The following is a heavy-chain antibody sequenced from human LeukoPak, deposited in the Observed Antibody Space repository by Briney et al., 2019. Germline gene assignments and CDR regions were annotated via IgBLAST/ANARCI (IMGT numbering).Heavy chain of an antibody. Sequence: GSLRLSCAASGFTFSSFWMTWVRQAPGKGLEWVANIKEDGSQKYYVDSVKGPFTISRDNAKNSLFLQTNSLRVDDTAVYYCARDSGWFRFDYWGQGTLVTVSS. CDR3: ARDSGWFRFDY. CDR2: IKEDGSQK. CDR1: GFTFSSFW. D-gene: IGHD6-19*01. J-gene: IGHJ4*02. V-gene: IGHV3-7*03.